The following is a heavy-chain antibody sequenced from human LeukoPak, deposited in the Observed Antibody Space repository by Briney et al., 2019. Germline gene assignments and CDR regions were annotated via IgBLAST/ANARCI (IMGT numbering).Heavy chain of an antibody. Sequence: SETLSLTCTVSGASISSNYWTWIRQPPGKGLEWIGYIYHTGSTKYNPSLKSRLTISVGTSKNQFSLKLSSVTAADTAVYFCARVPTGSYSIDYWGQGTLVTVSS. D-gene: IGHD3-10*01. CDR2: IYHTGST. CDR3: ARVPTGSYSIDY. J-gene: IGHJ4*02. CDR1: GASISSNY. V-gene: IGHV4-59*01.